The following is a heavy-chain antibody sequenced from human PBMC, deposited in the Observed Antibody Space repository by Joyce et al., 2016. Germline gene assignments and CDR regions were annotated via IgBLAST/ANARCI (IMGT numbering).Heavy chain of an antibody. J-gene: IGHJ4*02. D-gene: IGHD2-15*01. CDR1: GFTFSNYA. V-gene: IGHV3-30*18. Sequence: QLVESGGAVVQPGRSLRLSCVASGFTFSNYAMHWVRQVPGKGGEGVGGISNDGTDQDYADYVKGRFTGSRDNSKNTHYLQVNSLRAEDTAVYYCAKEEAGYCSLGRCFSLNYWGQGTLVTVSS. CDR3: AKEEAGYCSLGRCFSLNY. CDR2: ISNDGTDQ.